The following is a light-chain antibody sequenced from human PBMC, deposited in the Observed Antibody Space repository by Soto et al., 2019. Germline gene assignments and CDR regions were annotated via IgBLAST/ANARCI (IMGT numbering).Light chain of an antibody. Sequence: DIQMTQSPSSLSASVGDRVTITCRTSQGISNYLVWYQQKPGKVPKLLIYAASTLQAGVPSRFSGSGSGTDFTLTISSLQPEDVATYYCQNYNGAPWTFGQGTKVEIK. J-gene: IGKJ1*01. CDR1: QGISNY. V-gene: IGKV1-27*01. CDR2: AAS. CDR3: QNYNGAPWT.